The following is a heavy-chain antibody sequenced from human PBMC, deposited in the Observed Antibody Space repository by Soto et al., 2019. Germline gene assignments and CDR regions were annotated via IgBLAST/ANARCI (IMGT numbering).Heavy chain of an antibody. J-gene: IGHJ6*02. D-gene: IGHD3-22*01. CDR3: AMFFYDSSVYLSSPYYYYYLIAF. Sequence: PGGSLRLACAASGFSFSSYWMSWVRQAPGKGLEWVANIKQDGSEKYYVDSVKGRFTISRDNAKNSLYLQMNSMRAEDTAVYYCAMFFYDSSVYLSSPYYYYYLIAFSAQRTTVTVSS. CDR1: GFSFSSYW. CDR2: IKQDGSEK. V-gene: IGHV3-7*02.